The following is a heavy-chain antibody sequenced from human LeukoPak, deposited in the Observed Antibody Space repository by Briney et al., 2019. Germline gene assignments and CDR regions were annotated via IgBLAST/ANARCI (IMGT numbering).Heavy chain of an antibody. V-gene: IGHV1-69*05. CDR2: IIPIFGTA. J-gene: IGHJ4*02. Sequence: ASVKVSCKASGGTFSSCAINWVRQAPGQGLEWMGGIIPIFGTANYAQKFQGRVTITTDESTSTAYMELSSLRSEDTAVYYCARVFARSGEISGSYYYYWGQGTLVTVSS. CDR1: GGTFSSCA. CDR3: ARVFARSGEISGSYYYY. D-gene: IGHD1-26*01.